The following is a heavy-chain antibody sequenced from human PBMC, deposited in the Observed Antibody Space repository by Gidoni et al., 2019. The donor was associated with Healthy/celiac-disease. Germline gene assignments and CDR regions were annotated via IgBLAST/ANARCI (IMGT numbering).Heavy chain of an antibody. D-gene: IGHD3-3*01. V-gene: IGHV1-69*06. CDR2: IIPIFGTA. J-gene: IGHJ1*01. CDR3: ARDPSVGGYYKDSEYFQH. Sequence: QVQLVQSGAEVKKPGSSVKVSCKASGGTFSSYAISWVRQAPGQGLEWMGGIIPIFGTANYAQKFQGRVTITADKSTSTAYMELSSLRSEDTAVYYCARDPSVGGYYKDSEYFQHWGQGTLVTVSS. CDR1: GGTFSSYA.